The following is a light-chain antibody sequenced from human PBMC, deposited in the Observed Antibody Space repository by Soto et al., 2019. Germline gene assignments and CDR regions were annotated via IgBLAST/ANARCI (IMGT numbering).Light chain of an antibody. Sequence: EIVLTQSPATQSLSPGERATLSCRASQSVSSYLAWYQQKPGQAPRLLISDASNRATGIPARFSGSGSETDFTLTISSLEPEDSAVYYCQQRSNWPSLTFGGGTKVEIK. CDR2: DAS. CDR3: QQRSNWPSLT. J-gene: IGKJ4*01. V-gene: IGKV3-11*01. CDR1: QSVSSY.